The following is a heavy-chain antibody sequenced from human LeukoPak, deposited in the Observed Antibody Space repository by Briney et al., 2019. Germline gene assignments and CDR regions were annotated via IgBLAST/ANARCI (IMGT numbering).Heavy chain of an antibody. J-gene: IGHJ4*02. Sequence: SVKVSCKASGGTFSSYAISWVRQAPGQGLEWMGGIIPIFGTANYAQKFQGRVTITADESTSTAYMELSSLRSEDTAVYYCGLYCSGGSCYSGGDYWAREPWSPSPQ. V-gene: IGHV1-69*13. CDR1: GGTFSSYA. CDR2: IIPIFGTA. CDR3: GLYCSGGSCYSGGDY. D-gene: IGHD2-15*01.